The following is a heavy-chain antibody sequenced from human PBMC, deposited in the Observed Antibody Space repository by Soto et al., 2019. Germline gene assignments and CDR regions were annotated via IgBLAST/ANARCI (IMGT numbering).Heavy chain of an antibody. CDR2: INPSGGST. CDR1: GYTFTSYY. D-gene: IGHD5-18*01. V-gene: IGHV1-46*03. J-gene: IGHJ5*02. Sequence: QVQLVQSGAEVKKPGASVKVSCKASGYTFTSYYMHWVRQAPGQGLEWMGIINPSGGSTSYAQKFPGGGAMTRDTSPSTVYMGLSSLRSEDTAVYYCARVYPSDTRYGYVGNNWFDPWGQGTLVTVSS. CDR3: ARVYPSDTRYGYVGNNWFDP.